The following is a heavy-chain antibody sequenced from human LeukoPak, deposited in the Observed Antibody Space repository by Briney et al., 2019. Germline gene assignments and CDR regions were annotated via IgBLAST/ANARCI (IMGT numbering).Heavy chain of an antibody. D-gene: IGHD1-14*01. Sequence: VASVKVSCKASGYTFTDYFMHWVRQAPGQGLEWMGWINPKSGGTNYVQRFQGRVTMTRDTSITTAYMELSRLRSDDTAVYYCARPSIDGSIDGFEIWGQGTMVTVSS. J-gene: IGHJ3*02. CDR2: INPKSGGT. V-gene: IGHV1-2*02. CDR3: ARPSIDGSIDGFEI. CDR1: GYTFTDYF.